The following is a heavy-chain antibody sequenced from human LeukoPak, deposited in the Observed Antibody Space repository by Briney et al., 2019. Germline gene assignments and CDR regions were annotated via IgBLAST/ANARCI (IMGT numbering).Heavy chain of an antibody. V-gene: IGHV1-2*02. Sequence: ASVKVSCKASGYTFAGYSMHWVRQAPGQGLEWMGWINPNSGGTNYAQKFQGRVTMTRDTSISTAYMELSRLRSDDTAVYYCARVRGSYFGTYYYYYYMDVWGKGTTVTVSS. CDR2: INPNSGGT. J-gene: IGHJ6*03. CDR3: ARVRGSYFGTYYYYYYMDV. CDR1: GYTFAGYS. D-gene: IGHD1-26*01.